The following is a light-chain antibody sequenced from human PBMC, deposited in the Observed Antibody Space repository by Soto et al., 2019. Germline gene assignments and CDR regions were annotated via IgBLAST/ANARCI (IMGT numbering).Light chain of an antibody. CDR1: QGIGND. CDR3: LQHNSYPRT. Sequence: DIQMTQSPSSLSASVGDRVTITCRASQGIGNDLGWYQQKPGKAPKRLIYLTYSLQTGVPSRFSGSGSGTEFSLTISSLQPEDSATYSCLQHNSYPRTFGQGTKVEIK. J-gene: IGKJ1*01. CDR2: LTY. V-gene: IGKV1-17*01.